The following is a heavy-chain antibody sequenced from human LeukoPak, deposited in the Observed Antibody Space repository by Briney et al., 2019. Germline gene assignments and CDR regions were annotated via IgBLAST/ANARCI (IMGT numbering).Heavy chain of an antibody. Sequence: SETLSLTCTVSGGSISSSNYYWGWIRQPPGKGLGWIGSIYYSGSTYYNPSLKSRVTISVDTSKNQFSLKLSSVTAADTAVYYCARDVPYGSGSYYKVRGYYFDYWGQGTLVTVSS. CDR1: GGSISSSNYY. J-gene: IGHJ4*02. CDR3: ARDVPYGSGSYYKVRGYYFDY. V-gene: IGHV4-39*02. D-gene: IGHD3-10*01. CDR2: IYYSGST.